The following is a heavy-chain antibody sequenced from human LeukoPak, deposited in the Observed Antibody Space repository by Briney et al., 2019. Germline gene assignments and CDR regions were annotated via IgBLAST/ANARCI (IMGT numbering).Heavy chain of an antibody. V-gene: IGHV3-21*01. CDR2: ISGSSSYI. J-gene: IGHJ4*02. CDR3: ARDLAAAGTRGLDY. Sequence: GGSLRLSCAASGFTFSGYSMNWVRQAPGNGLEWVSSISGSSSYIYYADSVMGRFTISRDNAKNSLYLQMNNLRAEDTAVYYCARDLAAAGTRGLDYWGQGTLVTVSS. D-gene: IGHD6-13*01. CDR1: GFTFSGYS.